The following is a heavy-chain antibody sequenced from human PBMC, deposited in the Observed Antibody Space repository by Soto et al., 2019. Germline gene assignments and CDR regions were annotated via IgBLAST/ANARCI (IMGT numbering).Heavy chain of an antibody. J-gene: IGHJ4*02. V-gene: IGHV1-8*01. CDR1: GYTFTSYD. D-gene: IGHD3-3*01. CDR3: ARGPRITIFGVVIKGYFDY. Sequence: ASVKVSCNASGYTFTSYDINLVRQATGQGLEWMGWMNPNSGNTGYAQKFQGRVTMTRNTSISTTYMELSSLRSEDTAVYYCARGPRITIFGVVIKGYFDYWGQGTLVTVSS. CDR2: MNPNSGNT.